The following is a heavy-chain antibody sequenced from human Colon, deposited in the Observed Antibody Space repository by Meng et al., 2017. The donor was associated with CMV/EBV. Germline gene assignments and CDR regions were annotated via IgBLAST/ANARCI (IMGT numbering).Heavy chain of an antibody. CDR3: AHRRTIFGGFDP. CDR1: GFSLNTSPVA. D-gene: IGHD3-3*01. J-gene: IGHJ5*02. CDR2: FYWNDDQ. Sequence: CSFSGFSLNTSPVAVGWFRQPPGKALEWLALFYWNDDQRYSPSLRNRLTLTKDTSKNQLVLTMTNMDPVDTGTYFCAHRRTIFGGFDPWGQGSLVTVSS. V-gene: IGHV2-5*01.